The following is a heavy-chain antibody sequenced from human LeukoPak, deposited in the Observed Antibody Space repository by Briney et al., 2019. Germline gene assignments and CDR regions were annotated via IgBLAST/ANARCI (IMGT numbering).Heavy chain of an antibody. V-gene: IGHV1-2*02. CDR1: GYTFTGYY. CDR3: ARDGSWSSISYSDY. Sequence: ASVKVSCKASGYTFTGYYIHWVRQAPGQGLEWMGWINPNSGDTKYEQRFQGRVTMSRDTSISTAYMELTRLRSDDAAVYFCARDGSWSSISYSDYWGQGTLVTVSS. J-gene: IGHJ4*02. CDR2: INPNSGDT. D-gene: IGHD2-2*01.